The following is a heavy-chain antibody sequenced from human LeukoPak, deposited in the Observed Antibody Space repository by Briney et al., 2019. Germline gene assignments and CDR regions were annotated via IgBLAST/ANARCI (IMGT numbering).Heavy chain of an antibody. D-gene: IGHD3-10*01. Sequence: KPSETLSLTWAVYGGSLSGYYWSWIRQPPGKGLEWIGEINHSGITNYNPSLKSRVTISINTSKNQFSLKVTSVTAADTAVYYCARRGYDSGSDYWGQGTLVTVSS. J-gene: IGHJ4*02. CDR1: GGSLSGYY. CDR2: INHSGIT. CDR3: ARRGYDSGSDY. V-gene: IGHV4-34*01.